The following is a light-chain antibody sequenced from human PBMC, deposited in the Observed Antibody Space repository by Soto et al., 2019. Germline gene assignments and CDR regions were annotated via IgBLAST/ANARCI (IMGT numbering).Light chain of an antibody. Sequence: QAVVTQPPSVSGAPGQRVTISCTGSSSNIGAGYDVHWYQQLPGTAPKLLIYGNSNRPSGVPDRFSGSKSGTSAFLAITGLQAEDEADYYCQSYDSSHVVFGGGTKLTVL. J-gene: IGLJ2*01. CDR1: SSNIGAGYD. V-gene: IGLV1-40*01. CDR2: GNS. CDR3: QSYDSSHVV.